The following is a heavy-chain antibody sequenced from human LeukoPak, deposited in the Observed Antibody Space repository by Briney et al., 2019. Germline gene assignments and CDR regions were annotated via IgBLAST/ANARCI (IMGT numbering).Heavy chain of an antibody. CDR1: GGSISSYY. CDR3: ARDPGYSYEYYFDY. CDR2: IYTSGGT. V-gene: IGHV4-4*07. Sequence: SETLSLTCAVYGGSISSYYWSWIRQPAGKGLEWIGRIYTSGGTNYNPSLKSRVTMSVDTSKNQFSLKLSSVTAADTAVYYCARDPGYSYEYYFDYWGQGTLVTVSS. J-gene: IGHJ4*02. D-gene: IGHD5-18*01.